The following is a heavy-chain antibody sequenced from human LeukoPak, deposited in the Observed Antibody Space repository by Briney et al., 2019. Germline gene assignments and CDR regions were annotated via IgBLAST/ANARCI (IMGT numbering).Heavy chain of an antibody. CDR3: ARDRDYYGSGSYPYDAFDI. Sequence: PSETLSLTCAVYGGSFSGYYWSWIRQPPGKGLEWIGEINHSGSTNYNPSLKSRVTISVDTSKNQFSLKLSSVTAADTAVYFCARDRDYYGSGSYPYDAFDIWGQGTMVTVSS. J-gene: IGHJ3*02. V-gene: IGHV4-34*01. CDR1: GGSFSGYY. CDR2: INHSGST. D-gene: IGHD3-10*01.